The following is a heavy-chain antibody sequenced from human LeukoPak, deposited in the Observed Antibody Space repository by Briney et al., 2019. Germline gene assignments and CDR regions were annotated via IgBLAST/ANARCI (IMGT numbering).Heavy chain of an antibody. CDR1: GGTFSIYA. CDR2: YIPMFGTA. Sequence: SVKVSCKASGGTFSIYAISWVRQAPGQGLEWMGGYIPMFGTANYAQNFQNRVTITADESTSTFSMEVSSLRPEDTAVYFCAGASSKWELSFWGQGTLVTVSS. V-gene: IGHV1-69*01. D-gene: IGHD1-26*01. CDR3: AGASSKWELSF. J-gene: IGHJ4*02.